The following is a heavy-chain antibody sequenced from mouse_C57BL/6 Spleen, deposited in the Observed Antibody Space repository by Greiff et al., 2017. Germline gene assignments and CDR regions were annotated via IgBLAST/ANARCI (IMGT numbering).Heavy chain of an antibody. Sequence: EVHLVESGGDLVKPGGSLKLSCAASGFTFSSYGMSWVRQTPDKRLEWVATISSGGSYTYYPDRVKGRFTISRDNAKNTLYLQMSSLKSEDTAMYYCARGGYGNYRYFDVWGTGTTVTVSS. CDR3: ARGGYGNYRYFDV. CDR2: ISSGGSYT. D-gene: IGHD2-10*02. V-gene: IGHV5-6*01. J-gene: IGHJ1*03. CDR1: GFTFSSYG.